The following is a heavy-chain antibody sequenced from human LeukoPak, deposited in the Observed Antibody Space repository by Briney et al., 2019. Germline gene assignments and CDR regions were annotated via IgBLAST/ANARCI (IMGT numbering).Heavy chain of an antibody. CDR3: ARDDRGLYYYGMDV. CDR2: ISAYNGNT. J-gene: IGHJ6*02. D-gene: IGHD3-22*01. CDR1: GGTFSSYA. Sequence: ASVKVSCKASGGTFSSYAISWVRQAPGQGLEWMGWISAYNGNTNYAQKLQGRVTMTTDTSTSTAYMELRSLRSDDTAVYYCARDDRGLYYYGMDVWGQGTTVTVSS. V-gene: IGHV1-18*01.